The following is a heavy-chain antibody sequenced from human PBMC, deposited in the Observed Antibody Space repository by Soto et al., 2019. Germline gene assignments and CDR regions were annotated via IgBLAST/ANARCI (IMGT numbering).Heavy chain of an antibody. Sequence: GASVKVSCKASGYTFTSYGISWVRQAPGQGLEWMGWISAYNGNTNYAQKLQGRVTMTTDTSTSTAYMELRSLRSDDTAVYYCARVQARYSSGWTTGYWGQGTRVTVSS. D-gene: IGHD6-19*01. CDR2: ISAYNGNT. CDR3: ARVQARYSSGWTTGY. V-gene: IGHV1-18*01. J-gene: IGHJ4*02. CDR1: GYTFTSYG.